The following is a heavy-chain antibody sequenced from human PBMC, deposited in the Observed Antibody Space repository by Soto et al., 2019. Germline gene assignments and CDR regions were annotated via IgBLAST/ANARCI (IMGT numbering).Heavy chain of an antibody. CDR3: ARVVVAATGEYYFDY. Sequence: SETLSLTCAVSGGSISSGGYSWSWIRQPPGKGLEWIGYIYHSGSTYYNPSLKSRVTISVDRSKNQFSLKLSSVTAADTAVYYCARVVVAATGEYYFDYWGQGTLVTVSS. CDR2: IYHSGST. V-gene: IGHV4-30-2*01. J-gene: IGHJ4*02. D-gene: IGHD2-15*01. CDR1: GGSISSGGYS.